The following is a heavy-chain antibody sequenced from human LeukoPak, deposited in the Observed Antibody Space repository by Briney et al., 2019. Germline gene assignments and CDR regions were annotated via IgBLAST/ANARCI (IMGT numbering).Heavy chain of an antibody. CDR2: IYYSGST. J-gene: IGHJ4*02. Sequence: SETLSLTCTVSGGSINSGGFYWSWIRQHPGEGLEWIGYIYYSGSTFYNPSLKGRVAISLDKSKNQFSLNLRSVTAADTAVYYCARGGSFLGNYVYWGQGTLVTVSS. V-gene: IGHV4-31*03. CDR3: ARGGSFLGNYVY. CDR1: GGSINSGGFY. D-gene: IGHD3-16*01.